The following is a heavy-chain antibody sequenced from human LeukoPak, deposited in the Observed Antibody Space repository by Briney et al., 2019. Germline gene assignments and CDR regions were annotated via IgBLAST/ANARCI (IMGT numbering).Heavy chain of an antibody. V-gene: IGHV3-23*01. CDR1: GFTFSSYA. CDR3: AKVSNYDSSGSDY. Sequence: GGSLRLSCAASGFTFSSYAMSWVRQAPGKVLEWVGAISSSGGSTYYADSVKGRFTISRDNSKNTLYLQMNSLRAEDTAVYYCAKVSNYDSSGSDYGGQGTLVTVPS. D-gene: IGHD3-22*01. CDR2: ISSSGGST. J-gene: IGHJ4*02.